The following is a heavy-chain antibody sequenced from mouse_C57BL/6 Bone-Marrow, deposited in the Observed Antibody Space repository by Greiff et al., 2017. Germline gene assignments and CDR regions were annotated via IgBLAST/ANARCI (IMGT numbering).Heavy chain of an antibody. CDR3: ARDAEGQLGRWAMDY. D-gene: IGHD4-1*02. J-gene: IGHJ4*01. CDR2: SRNKANDYTT. Sequence: EVQGVESGGGLVQSGRSLRLSCATSGFTFSDFYMEWVRQAPGKGLEWIAASRNKANDYTTEYSASVKGRFIVSRDASQSILYLQMNTLRAEDAAIYYCARDAEGQLGRWAMDYWGQGTSVTVSS. CDR1: GFTFSDFY. V-gene: IGHV7-1*01.